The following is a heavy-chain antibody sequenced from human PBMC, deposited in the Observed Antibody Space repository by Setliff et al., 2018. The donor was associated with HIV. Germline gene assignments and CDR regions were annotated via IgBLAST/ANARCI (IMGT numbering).Heavy chain of an antibody. CDR2: IYYSGST. V-gene: IGHV4-61*01. J-gene: IGHJ6*03. CDR1: GGSVSSGSYY. D-gene: IGHD5-18*01. CDR3: ARERSGYSYGYGYYYYYMDV. Sequence: SETLSLTCTVSGGSVSSGSYYWSWIRQPPGKGLEWIGYIYYSGSTNYNPSHKGRVTISVDTSKNQFSLKLSSVTAADTAVYYCARERSGYSYGYGYYYYYMDVWGKGTTVTVSS.